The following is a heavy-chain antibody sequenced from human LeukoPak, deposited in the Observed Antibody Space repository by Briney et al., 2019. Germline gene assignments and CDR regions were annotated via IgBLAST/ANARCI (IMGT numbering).Heavy chain of an antibody. V-gene: IGHV3-23*01. D-gene: IGHD3-10*01. CDR3: AKVTRGFAAFDI. CDR2: ISGSGGST. J-gene: IGHJ3*02. Sequence: PGGSLRLSCAASGFTFSSYAMSRVRQAPGKGLEWVSAISGSGGSTYYADSVKGRFTISRDNSKNTLYLQMNSLRAEDTALYYCAKVTRGFAAFDIWGQGTMVTVSS. CDR1: GFTFSSYA.